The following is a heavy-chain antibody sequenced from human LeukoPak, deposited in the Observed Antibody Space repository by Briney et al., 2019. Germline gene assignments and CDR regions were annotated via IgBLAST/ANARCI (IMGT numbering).Heavy chain of an antibody. Sequence: SETLSLTCTVSGGSISSYYWSWIRQPPGKGLEWIGYIYYSESTNYNPSLKSRVTISVDTSKKQVSLNLSSVTAADTAVYYCARVAARYVGMDVWGQGTTVTVSS. V-gene: IGHV4-59*01. CDR3: ARVAARYVGMDV. D-gene: IGHD6-6*01. CDR1: GGSISSYY. CDR2: IYYSEST. J-gene: IGHJ6*02.